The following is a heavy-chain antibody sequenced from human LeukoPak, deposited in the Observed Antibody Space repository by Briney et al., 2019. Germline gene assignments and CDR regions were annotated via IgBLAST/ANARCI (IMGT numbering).Heavy chain of an antibody. CDR1: GFTVSSNY. J-gene: IGHJ4*02. V-gene: IGHV3-53*05. D-gene: IGHD6-19*01. CDR2: IYSGGST. Sequence: GGSLRLSCAASGFTVSSNYMSWVRQAPGKGLEWVSVIYSGGSTYYADSVKGRFTISRDNSKNTLYLQMNSLRAEDTAVYYCAKAHGGYTSGWYHNFDYWGQGTLVTVSS. CDR3: AKAHGGYTSGWYHNFDY.